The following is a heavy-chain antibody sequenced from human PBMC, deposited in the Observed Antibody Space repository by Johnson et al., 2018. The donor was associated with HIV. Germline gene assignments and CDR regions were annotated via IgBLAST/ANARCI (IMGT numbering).Heavy chain of an antibody. Sequence: VQLVESGGGLVQPGGSLRVSCAASGFSFTKTWMSWVRQAPGQGLAWVGRFNSNSDGGTIDYAAPVKGRFAISRDDSKHMLYLQMNSLKTEDTAVYYCRSWGSSGYYAPFYHDAFDIWGQGTMVTVSS. CDR2: FNSNSDGGTI. D-gene: IGHD3-22*01. CDR1: GFSFTKTW. V-gene: IGHV3-15*01. CDR3: RSWGSSGYYAPFYHDAFDI. J-gene: IGHJ3*02.